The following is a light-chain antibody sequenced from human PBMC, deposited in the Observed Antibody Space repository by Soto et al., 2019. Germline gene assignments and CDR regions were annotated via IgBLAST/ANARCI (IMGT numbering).Light chain of an antibody. CDR1: SSDVGGYNY. CDR3: SSYTSSSPLV. Sequence: QSALTQPASASGSPGQSITISCTGTSSDVGGYNYVSWYQQHPGKAPKLMIYDVSNRPSGVSNRFSGSKSGNTASLTISGLQAEDEDDYYCSSYTSSSPLVFGGGTQLTVL. V-gene: IGLV2-14*01. CDR2: DVS. J-gene: IGLJ2*01.